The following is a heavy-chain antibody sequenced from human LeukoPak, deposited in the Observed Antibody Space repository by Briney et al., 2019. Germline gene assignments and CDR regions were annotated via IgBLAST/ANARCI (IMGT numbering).Heavy chain of an antibody. Sequence: SETLSLTCAVYGGSFSGYYWSWIRQPPGKGLEWIGYIYYSGTTNYNPSLKSRVTMSVDTSKNQFSLKLSSVTAADTAVYYCAREDTGLANWGQGTLVTVSS. CDR3: AREDTGLAN. CDR1: GGSFSGYY. J-gene: IGHJ4*02. CDR2: IYYSGTT. V-gene: IGHV4-34*10. D-gene: IGHD3-10*01.